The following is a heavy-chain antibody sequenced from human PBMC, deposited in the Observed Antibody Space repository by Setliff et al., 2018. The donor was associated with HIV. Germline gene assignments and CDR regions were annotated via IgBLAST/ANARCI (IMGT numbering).Heavy chain of an antibody. CDR3: ARVYGSGYYFDY. CDR2: INHSGST. CDR1: GESFSGYY. Sequence: PSETLSLTCAVYGESFSGYYWNWIRQPPGKGLEWVAEINHSGSTKYNPSLKSRVTISADTSKNQFSLRLTSVTAADTALYYCARVYGSGYYFDYWGQGTRVTVSS. V-gene: IGHV4-34*01. D-gene: IGHD6-25*01. J-gene: IGHJ4*02.